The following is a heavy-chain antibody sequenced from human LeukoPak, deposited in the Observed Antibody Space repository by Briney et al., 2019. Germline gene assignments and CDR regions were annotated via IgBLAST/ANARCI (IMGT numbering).Heavy chain of an antibody. V-gene: IGHV3-23*01. CDR3: AKAAVRGVGYV. CDR1: GFAFSNND. D-gene: IGHD3-10*01. CDR2: IRGSGDSP. J-gene: IGHJ6*04. Sequence: GGTLRLSCAASGFAFSNNDMSWVRQAPGKGLEWVSSIRGSGDSPNYADSVKGRFTISRDNSENMVYLQMNSLRAEDTAVYYCAKAAVRGVGYVWGKGTTVTISS.